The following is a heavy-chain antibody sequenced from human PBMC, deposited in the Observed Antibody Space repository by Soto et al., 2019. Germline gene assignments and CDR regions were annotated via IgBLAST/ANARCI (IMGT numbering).Heavy chain of an antibody. CDR3: AAATTWYFQFHY. V-gene: IGHV3-33*01. CDR2: IWYDGSNS. Sequence: QVQLVESGGGVVQPGTSLRLSCAASGFTISTHGMHWVRQAPGKGLEWVANIWYDGSNSFYADSVKGRFTISKDNSKNTLYLQMSSLRAEDTAVYYCAAATTWYFQFHYWGQGTQVTVPS. D-gene: IGHD6-13*01. J-gene: IGHJ4*02. CDR1: GFTISTHG.